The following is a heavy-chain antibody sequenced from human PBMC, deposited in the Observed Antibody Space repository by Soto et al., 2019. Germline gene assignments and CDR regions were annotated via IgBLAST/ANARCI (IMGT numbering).Heavy chain of an antibody. V-gene: IGHV5-51*01. CDR3: ARQGAVAATAENWFVT. D-gene: IGHD2-15*01. J-gene: IGHJ5*02. CDR2: IYPGDSDT. Sequence: GESLKISCKGSGYSFTSYCIGWVRQMPGKVLEWMGIIYPGDSDTRYSPSFQGQVTISADKSISTAYLQWSSLKASDTAMYYCARQGAVAATAENWFVTWDQEXLV. CDR1: GYSFTSYC.